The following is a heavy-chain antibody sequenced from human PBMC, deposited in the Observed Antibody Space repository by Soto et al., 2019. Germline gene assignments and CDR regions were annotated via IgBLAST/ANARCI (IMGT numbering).Heavy chain of an antibody. V-gene: IGHV3-48*01. CDR3: AREYNWNYFRAFDI. J-gene: IGHJ3*02. CDR2: ISSSSSTI. D-gene: IGHD1-7*01. Sequence: GGSLRLSCAASGFTFSSYSMNWVRQAPGKGLEWVSYISSSSSTIYYADSVKGRFTISRDNAKNSLYLQMNNLRAEDTAVYYCAREYNWNYFRAFDIWGQGTMVTVSS. CDR1: GFTFSSYS.